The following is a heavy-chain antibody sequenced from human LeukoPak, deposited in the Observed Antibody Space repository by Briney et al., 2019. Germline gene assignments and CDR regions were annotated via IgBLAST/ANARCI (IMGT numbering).Heavy chain of an antibody. CDR1: GFTFNTYT. V-gene: IGHV3-21*04. CDR3: ASAEYYYGSGSYYY. J-gene: IGHJ4*02. CDR2: ITSSSSYI. D-gene: IGHD3-10*01. Sequence: PGGSLRLSCAASGFTFNTYTMDWVRRAPGKGLEWVSSITSSSSYIYYADSMKGRFTISRDNAKNSLFLQMNSLRAEDTALYYCASAEYYYGSGSYYYWGQGTLVTVSS.